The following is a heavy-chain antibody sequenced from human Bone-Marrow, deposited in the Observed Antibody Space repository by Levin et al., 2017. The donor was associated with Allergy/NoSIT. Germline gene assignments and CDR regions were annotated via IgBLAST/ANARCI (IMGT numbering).Heavy chain of an antibody. CDR1: GFTFSSYG. CDR2: ISYDGSNK. Sequence: LSLTCAASGFTFSSYGMHWVRQAPGKGLEWVAVISYDGSNKYYADSVKGRFTISRDNSKNTLYLQMNSLRAEDTAVYYCAKGLYSSSFGWDYYYYGMDVWGQGTTVTVSS. D-gene: IGHD6-6*01. V-gene: IGHV3-30*18. CDR3: AKGLYSSSFGWDYYYYGMDV. J-gene: IGHJ6*02.